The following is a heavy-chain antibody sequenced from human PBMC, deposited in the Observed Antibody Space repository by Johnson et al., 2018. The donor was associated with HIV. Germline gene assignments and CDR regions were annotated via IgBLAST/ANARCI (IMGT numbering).Heavy chain of an antibody. CDR1: GFIFSSYS. V-gene: IGHV3-30*04. Sequence: QVQLVESGGGVVQPGRSLRLSCAASGFIFSSYSMHWVRQAPGKGLEWVAVISYDGHNEYYADSVEGRFTVSRDNTKNTLYLQMNSLRADDTAIYYCALTESRFLEWLFRAFDIWGQGTMVTVSS. CDR3: ALTESRFLEWLFRAFDI. J-gene: IGHJ3*02. CDR2: ISYDGHNE. D-gene: IGHD3-3*01.